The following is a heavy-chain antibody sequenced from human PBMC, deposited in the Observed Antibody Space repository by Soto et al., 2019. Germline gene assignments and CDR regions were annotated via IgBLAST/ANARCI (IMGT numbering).Heavy chain of an antibody. CDR3: AKDNAVGATWRYYYGMDV. V-gene: IGHV3-23*01. Sequence: PGGSLRLSCAASGCTFSNYAMSWVRQAPGKGLEWVSAISGSGGTTYYADSVKGRFTISSDNSKNTLYVHMNYLRVEDTAVYYCAKDNAVGATWRYYYGMDVWGPGTTVTVSS. CDR2: ISGSGGTT. J-gene: IGHJ6*02. D-gene: IGHD1-26*01. CDR1: GCTFSNYA.